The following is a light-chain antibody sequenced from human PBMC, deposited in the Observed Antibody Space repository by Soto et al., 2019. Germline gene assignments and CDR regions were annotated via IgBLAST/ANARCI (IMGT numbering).Light chain of an antibody. CDR2: DVS. Sequence: QSALTQPRSVSGSPGQAVTVSCTGTSSDIGDYNYISWYQQHPGKAPKLIIFDVSERPSGVPHRFSASKSGNTASLTISGLQPEDEADYYCSSYAGSYTSVFGTGTKLTVL. V-gene: IGLV2-11*01. CDR1: SSDIGDYNY. CDR3: SSYAGSYTSV. J-gene: IGLJ1*01.